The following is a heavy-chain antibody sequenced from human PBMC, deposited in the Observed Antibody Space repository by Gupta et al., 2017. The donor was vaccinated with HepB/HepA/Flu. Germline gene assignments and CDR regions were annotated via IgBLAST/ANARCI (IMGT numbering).Heavy chain of an antibody. CDR3: ARGVVNAFDI. Sequence: QVQLQQWGAGLLKPSETLSLTCAVYGGSFSGYYWSWIRQPPGKGLEWIGEINHSGSTNDNPSLKSRVTISVDTSKNQFSLKMSSVTAADTAVYYGARGVVNAFDIWGQGTMVTVSS. D-gene: IGHD3-22*01. CDR1: GGSFSGYY. J-gene: IGHJ3*02. V-gene: IGHV4-34*01. CDR2: INHSGST.